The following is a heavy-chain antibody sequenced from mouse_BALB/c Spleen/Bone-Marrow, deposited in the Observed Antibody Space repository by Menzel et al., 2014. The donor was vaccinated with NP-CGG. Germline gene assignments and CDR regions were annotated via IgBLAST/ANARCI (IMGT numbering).Heavy chain of an antibody. Sequence: EVQLVESGAELVKPGASVKLSCTASGFNIKDTYMHWVKQRPEQGLEWIGRIYPANGNTKYDPKFQGKATITADTSSNTAYLQLSSLTSEDTAVYYCARGGSSYGWYFDVWGAGTTVTVSS. CDR1: GFNIKDTY. CDR3: ARGGSSYGWYFDV. J-gene: IGHJ1*01. D-gene: IGHD1-1*01. CDR2: IYPANGNT. V-gene: IGHV14-3*02.